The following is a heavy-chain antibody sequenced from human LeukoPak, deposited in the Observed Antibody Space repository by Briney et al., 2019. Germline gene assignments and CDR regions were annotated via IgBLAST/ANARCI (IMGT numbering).Heavy chain of an antibody. CDR2: ISGSGGGT. D-gene: IGHD2/OR15-2a*01. J-gene: IGHJ4*02. CDR1: GFTFSSYA. Sequence: GGSPRLSCAASGFTFSSYAMTWVRQAPGKGLEWVSAISGSGGGTYYADSVKGRFTISRDNSKNTLYLQMNSLRAEDTAVYYCAKERSFGTWLGDYWGQGTLVTVSS. V-gene: IGHV3-23*01. CDR3: AKERSFGTWLGDY.